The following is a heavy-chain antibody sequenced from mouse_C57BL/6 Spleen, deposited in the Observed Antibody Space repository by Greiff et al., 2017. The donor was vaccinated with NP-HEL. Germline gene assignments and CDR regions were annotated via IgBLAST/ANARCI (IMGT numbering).Heavy chain of an antibody. CDR1: GYTFTSYW. J-gene: IGHJ4*01. CDR2: IDPSDSET. CDR3: AREITTLYYYAMDY. Sequence: QVQLQQPGAELVRPGSSVKLSCKASGYTFTSYWMHWVKQRPLQGLEWIGNIDPSDSETHYNQKFKDKATLTVDKSSSTAYMQLSSLTSEDSAVYYCAREITTLYYYAMDYWGQGTSVTVSS. V-gene: IGHV1-52*01. D-gene: IGHD2-4*01.